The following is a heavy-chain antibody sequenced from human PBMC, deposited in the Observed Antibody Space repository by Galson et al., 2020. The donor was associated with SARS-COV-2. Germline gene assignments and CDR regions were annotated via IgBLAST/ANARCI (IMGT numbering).Heavy chain of an antibody. J-gene: IGHJ6*02. Sequence: KIGESLKIYCAASGFTFSDYYMSWIRQAPGKGLEWVSYISSSSSYTNYADSVKGRFTISRDNAKNSLYLQMNSLRAEDTAVYYCARDVVPAATTYYYYGMGVWGQGTTVTVSS. CDR1: GFTFSDYY. CDR2: ISSSSSYT. CDR3: ARDVVPAATTYYYYGMGV. V-gene: IGHV3-11*06. D-gene: IGHD2-2*01.